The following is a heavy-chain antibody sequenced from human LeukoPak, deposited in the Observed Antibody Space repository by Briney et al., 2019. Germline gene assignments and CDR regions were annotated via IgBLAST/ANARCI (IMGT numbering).Heavy chain of an antibody. Sequence: GSLRLSCAASGFTFSSYWMSWVRQAPGKGLGWVANIKQDGSEKYYVDSVKGRFTISRDNAKNSLYLQMNSLRAEDTAVYYCARRKYYYEDRDAFDIWGQGTMVTVSS. CDR3: ARRKYYYEDRDAFDI. D-gene: IGHD3-22*01. V-gene: IGHV3-7*01. J-gene: IGHJ3*02. CDR2: IKQDGSEK. CDR1: GFTFSSYW.